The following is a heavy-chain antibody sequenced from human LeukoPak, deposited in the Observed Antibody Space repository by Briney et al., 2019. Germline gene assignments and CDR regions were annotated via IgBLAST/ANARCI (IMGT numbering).Heavy chain of an antibody. D-gene: IGHD2-2*01. Sequence: GGSLRLSCSASGFTFSTYAMSWVRQAPGRGLEWVSVISGGGSTIYYADSVKGRFTISRDNSKNTLHLQMNGLRAEDTAVYYCAKGVIVVVPAARGFEYWGQGIRVTVSS. CDR3: AKGVIVVVPAARGFEY. CDR1: GFTFSTYA. V-gene: IGHV3-23*01. CDR2: ISGGGSTI. J-gene: IGHJ4*02.